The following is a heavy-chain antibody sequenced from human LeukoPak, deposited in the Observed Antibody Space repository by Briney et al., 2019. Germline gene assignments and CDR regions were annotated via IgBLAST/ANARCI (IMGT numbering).Heavy chain of an antibody. V-gene: IGHV4-31*03. CDR1: GGSISSGGYY. CDR3: ARDGGTYCSGGSCYFDP. Sequence: PSETLSLTCTVSGGSISSGGYYWSWIRQHPGKGLEWIGYIYYSGSTYYNPSLKSRVTISVDTSKNQFSLKLSSVTAADTAVYYCARDGGTYCSGGSCYFDPWSQGTLVTVSS. CDR2: IYYSGST. D-gene: IGHD2-15*01. J-gene: IGHJ5*02.